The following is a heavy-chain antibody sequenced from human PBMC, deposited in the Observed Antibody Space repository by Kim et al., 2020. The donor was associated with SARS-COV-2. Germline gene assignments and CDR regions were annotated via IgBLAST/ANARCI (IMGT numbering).Heavy chain of an antibody. D-gene: IGHD3-10*01. J-gene: IGHJ6*03. V-gene: IGHV4-59*08. CDR2: IHNSGST. CDR3: ARHFLERELDYYMDV. Sequence: SETLSLTCTVSGGSISSYYWSWIRQSPGEGLEWIAYIHNSGSTNYNPSPRSRVTMALDTSKNQSSLKLNSVTGADTAVYSCARHFLERELDYYMDVWGKG. CDR1: GGSISSYY.